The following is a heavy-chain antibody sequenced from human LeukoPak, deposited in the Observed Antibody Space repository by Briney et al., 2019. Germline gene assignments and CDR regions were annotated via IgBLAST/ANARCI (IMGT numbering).Heavy chain of an antibody. Sequence: GASVKVSCKASGYTFTGYYMHWVRQAPGQGLEWMGWINRNSGDTNYAQKFQGRVTMTRDTSISTAYMDLSRLTSDDTAVSYCATGYCSGTTCYYWFDPWGQGTLVTVPS. CDR1: GYTFTGYY. V-gene: IGHV1-2*02. CDR2: INRNSGDT. CDR3: ATGYCSGTTCYYWFDP. D-gene: IGHD2-2*01. J-gene: IGHJ5*02.